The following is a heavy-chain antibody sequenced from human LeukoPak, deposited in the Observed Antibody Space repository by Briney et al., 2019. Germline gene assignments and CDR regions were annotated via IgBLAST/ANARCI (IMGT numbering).Heavy chain of an antibody. J-gene: IGHJ6*02. CDR3: ARANLYYYYGMDV. CDR1: GGSISSYY. Sequence: SETLSLTCTVSGGSISSYYWSWIRQPPGKGLEWIGYIYYSGSTNYNPSLKSRVTISVDTSKNQFSLKLSSVTAADTAVYYCARANLYYYYGMDVWGQGTTVTVSS. V-gene: IGHV4-59*01. CDR2: IYYSGST.